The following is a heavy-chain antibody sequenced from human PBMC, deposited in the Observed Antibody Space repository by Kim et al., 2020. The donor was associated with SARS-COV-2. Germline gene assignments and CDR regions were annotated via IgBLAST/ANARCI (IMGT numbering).Heavy chain of an antibody. J-gene: IGHJ4*02. CDR3: AKGDRTRGYGSGSYYFDY. V-gene: IGHV3-23*01. Sequence: KGRFTISRDNSKNTLYLQMNSLRAEDTAVYYCAKGDRTRGYGSGSYYFDYWGQGTLVTVSS. D-gene: IGHD3-10*01.